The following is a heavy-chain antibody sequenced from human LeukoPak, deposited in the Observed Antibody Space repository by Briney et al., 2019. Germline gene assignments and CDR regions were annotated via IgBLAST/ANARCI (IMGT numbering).Heavy chain of an antibody. CDR2: ISSGSSYI. CDR3: ARWTGQQRDNWFDP. V-gene: IGHV3-21*01. J-gene: IGHJ5*02. CDR1: GFTFSSYS. Sequence: GGSPRLSCAASGFTFSSYSMNWVRQAPGKGLEWVSSISSGSSYIYYADSVKGRFTISRDNAKNSLYLQMNSLRAEDTAVYYCARWTGQQRDNWFDPWGQGTLVTVSS. D-gene: IGHD6-13*01.